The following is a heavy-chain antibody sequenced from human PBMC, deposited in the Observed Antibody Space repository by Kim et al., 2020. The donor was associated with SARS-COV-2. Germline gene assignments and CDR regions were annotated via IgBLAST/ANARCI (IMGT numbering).Heavy chain of an antibody. V-gene: IGHV4-34*01. D-gene: IGHD4-17*01. J-gene: IGHJ6*02. Sequence: SETLSLTCAVYGGSFSGYYWSWIRQPPGKGLEWIGEINHSGSTNYNPSLKSRVTISVDTSKNQFSLKLSSVTAADTAVYYCAIGLPVTTFFYYYYGMDVWGQGTTVTVSS. CDR3: AIGLPVTTFFYYYYGMDV. CDR1: GGSFSGYY. CDR2: INHSGST.